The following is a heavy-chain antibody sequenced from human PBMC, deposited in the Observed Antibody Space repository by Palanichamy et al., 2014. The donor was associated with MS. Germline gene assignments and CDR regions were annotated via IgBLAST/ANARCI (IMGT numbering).Heavy chain of an antibody. CDR1: GFTSSNHW. V-gene: IGHV3-7*01. D-gene: IGHD5-24*01. Sequence: EVQLVESGGGLVQPGGSLRLSCAASGFTSSNHWMSWVRQAPGKGLEWVANIKQDGSEKYYVDSVKGRFTISRDNAQNPLHLQMNSLRAEDTAVYYCARVIGYNLYFDYWGQGTLVTVSS. CDR3: ARVIGYNLYFDY. J-gene: IGHJ4*02. CDR2: IKQDGSEK.